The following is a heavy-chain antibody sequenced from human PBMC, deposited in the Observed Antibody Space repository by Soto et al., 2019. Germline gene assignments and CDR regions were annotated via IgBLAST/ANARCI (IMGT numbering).Heavy chain of an antibody. V-gene: IGHV3-30-3*01. CDR1: GFTFSSYA. J-gene: IGHJ4*02. D-gene: IGHD2-2*01. CDR2: ISYDGSNK. Sequence: QVQLVESGGGVVQPGRSLRLSCAASGFTFSSYAMHWVRQAPGKGLEWVAVISYDGSNKYYADSVKGRFTISRDNSKNTLYLQMNSLRAEDTAVYYWARDHEYQLLYYWGQGTLVTVSS. CDR3: ARDHEYQLLYY.